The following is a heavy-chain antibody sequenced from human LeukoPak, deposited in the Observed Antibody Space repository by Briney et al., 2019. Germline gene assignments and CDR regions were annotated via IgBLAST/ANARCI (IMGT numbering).Heavy chain of an antibody. D-gene: IGHD6-19*01. CDR2: IYYSGST. V-gene: IGHV4-59*01. CDR3: ARHGYSSGSLAWFDP. CDR1: GGSISSYY. J-gene: IGHJ5*02. Sequence: SETLSLTCTVAGGSISSYYWSWIRQPPGKGLEWIGYIYYSGSTNYNPSLRSRVTISVDTSKNQFSLKLSSVTAADTAVYYCARHGYSSGSLAWFDPWGQGTQVTVSS.